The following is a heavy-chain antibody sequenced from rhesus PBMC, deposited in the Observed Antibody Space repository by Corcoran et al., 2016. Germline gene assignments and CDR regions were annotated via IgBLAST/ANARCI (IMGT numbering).Heavy chain of an antibody. CDR3: ARDRGDDTRYEEFFDF. Sequence: QVQLQESGPGLVKPSETLSLTCVVSGFSISSGYGWSWIRQPPGKGLEWIGYIGGIIGNINSTPSPKSRVTISKDTAKNQFSLKLPSVTAADTAVYYCARDRGDDTRYEEFFDFWGQGVLVTVSS. CDR1: GFSISSGYG. V-gene: IGHV4-127*01. J-gene: IGHJ4*01. CDR2: IGGIIGNI. D-gene: IGHD3-9*01.